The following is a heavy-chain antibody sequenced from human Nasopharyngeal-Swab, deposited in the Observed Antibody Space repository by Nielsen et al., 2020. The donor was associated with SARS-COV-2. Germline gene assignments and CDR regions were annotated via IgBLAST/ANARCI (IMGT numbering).Heavy chain of an antibody. Sequence: GESLKISCAASGFTVSIYYMSWVRQAPGKGLEWVSVIYSGGSTYYADSVKGRFTISRDNSKNTLYLQMNSLRAEDTAVYYCASSGEQQLVPDYWGQGTPVTVSS. CDR2: IYSGGST. J-gene: IGHJ4*02. CDR3: ASSGEQQLVPDY. V-gene: IGHV3-66*01. D-gene: IGHD6-13*01. CDR1: GFTVSIYY.